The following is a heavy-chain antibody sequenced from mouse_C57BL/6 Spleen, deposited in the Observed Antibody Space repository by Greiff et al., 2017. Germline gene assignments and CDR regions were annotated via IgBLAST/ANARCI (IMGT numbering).Heavy chain of an antibody. D-gene: IGHD1-2*01. V-gene: IGHV5-6*01. CDR3: ARQDYYGKDYLDY. J-gene: IGHJ2*01. CDR1: GFTFSSYG. CDR2: ISSGGSYT. Sequence: EVQGVESGGDLVKPGGSLKLSCAASGFTFSSYGMSWVRQTPDKRLEWVATISSGGSYTYYPDSVKGRITISRDNAKNTLYLQMSRLKSEDTAMYYCARQDYYGKDYLDYWGQGTTLTVSS.